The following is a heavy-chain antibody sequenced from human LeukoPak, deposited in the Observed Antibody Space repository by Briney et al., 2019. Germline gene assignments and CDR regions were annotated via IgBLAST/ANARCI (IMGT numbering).Heavy chain of an antibody. CDR2: INHSGST. D-gene: IGHD3-9*01. V-gene: IGHV4-34*01. CDR3: ARHVATVLRYFDWLLHPDYFDY. J-gene: IGHJ4*02. Sequence: SETLSLTCAVYGGSFSGYYWSWIRQPPGKGLEWIGEINHSGSTNYNPSLKSRVTISVDTSKNQFSLKLSSVTAADTAVYYCARHVATVLRYFDWLLHPDYFDYWGQGTLVTVSS. CDR1: GGSFSGYY.